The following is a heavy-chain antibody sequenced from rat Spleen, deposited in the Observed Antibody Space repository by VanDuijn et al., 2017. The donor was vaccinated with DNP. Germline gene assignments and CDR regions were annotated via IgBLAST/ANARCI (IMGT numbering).Heavy chain of an antibody. V-gene: IGHV5-7*01. Sequence: EVQLVESGGGLVQPGRSLKLSCVASGLTFSYSDLAWVRQAPTGGLEWVATISYDGSRTYYRDSVKGRITISRDNAKSTLYLQMDSLRSEDTATYYCSTHPRGVPFDYWGQGVMVTVSS. CDR2: ISYDGSRT. D-gene: IGHD1-4*01. J-gene: IGHJ2*01. CDR3: STHPRGVPFDY. CDR1: GLTFSYSD.